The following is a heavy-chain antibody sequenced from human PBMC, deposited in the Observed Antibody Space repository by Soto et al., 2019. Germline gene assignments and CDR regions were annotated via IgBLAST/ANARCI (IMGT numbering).Heavy chain of an antibody. CDR2: ISGYNGDT. V-gene: IGHV1-18*01. D-gene: IGHD2-8*01. J-gene: IGHJ6*02. Sequence: QGQLVQSGAEVKKPGASVKVSCKASGYTFTRYGISWVRQAPGQGLEWMGWISGYNGDTKYAQKCQGRVTMTVDTSTTTAYMELRSLTSDDRAVYYCAKNGQPPYYYYAMDVWGQGTTVTVSS. CDR1: GYTFTRYG. CDR3: AKNGQPPYYYYAMDV.